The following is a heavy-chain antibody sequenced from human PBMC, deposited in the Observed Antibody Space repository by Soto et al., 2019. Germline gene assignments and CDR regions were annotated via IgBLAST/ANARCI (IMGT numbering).Heavy chain of an antibody. CDR1: GFTLNTYP. CDR3: AKGVLSFHYGMEV. CDR2: ISSTAGRTS. Sequence: GGSLRLSCATSGFTLNTYPMTWVRQAPGKGLEGVSSISSTAGRTSSYADSVKGRFAISRDFSDNTVYLQMNNLRVDDTAVYFCAKGVLSFHYGMEVWGQGTTVTVSS. D-gene: IGHD3-10*01. J-gene: IGHJ6*02. V-gene: IGHV3-23*01.